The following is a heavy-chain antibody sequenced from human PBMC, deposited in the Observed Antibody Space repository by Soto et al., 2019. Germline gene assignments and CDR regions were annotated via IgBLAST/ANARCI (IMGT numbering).Heavy chain of an antibody. V-gene: IGHV1-2*02. CDR3: ARDYDKSGYDYFDP. J-gene: IGHJ5*02. Sequence: ASVKVSCKAYEYSFTGHYLHWVRQAPGQGLEWMGWIDPKSGDTKYAPKFRDRVTMTTDTSINTAYMDLSSLRSDDTAMYYCARDYDKSGYDYFDPWGQGXLVTVYS. D-gene: IGHD3-22*01. CDR2: IDPKSGDT. CDR1: EYSFTGHY.